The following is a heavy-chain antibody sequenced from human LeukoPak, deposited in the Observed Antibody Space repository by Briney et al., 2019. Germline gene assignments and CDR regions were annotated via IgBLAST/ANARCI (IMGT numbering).Heavy chain of an antibody. J-gene: IGHJ5*02. CDR3: ARDSSSGWYREEFDP. V-gene: IGHV1-18*01. CDR1: GYTFTSYG. D-gene: IGHD6-19*01. CDR2: ISAYNGNT. Sequence: ASVKVSCKASGYTFTSYGISWVRQAPGQGLEWMGWISAYNGNTNYAQKLQGRVTMTTDTSTSTAYMELRSLRSDDTAVYYCARDSSSGWYREEFDPWGQGTLATVSS.